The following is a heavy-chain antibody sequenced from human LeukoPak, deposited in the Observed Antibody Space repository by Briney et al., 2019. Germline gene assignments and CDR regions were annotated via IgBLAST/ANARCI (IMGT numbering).Heavy chain of an antibody. J-gene: IGHJ4*02. CDR2: IYSGGET. CDR1: GDSISSSHYY. V-gene: IGHV4-39*02. CDR3: VRDYSNFVQGD. D-gene: IGHD4-11*01. Sequence: SETLSLTCTVSGDSISSSHYYWGWIRQSPGKGLEWIGSIYSGGETHYNPSLNSRVTKFLDTSKNRFSLNLISVTATDTAVYYCVRDYSNFVQGDWGQGTLVTVSS.